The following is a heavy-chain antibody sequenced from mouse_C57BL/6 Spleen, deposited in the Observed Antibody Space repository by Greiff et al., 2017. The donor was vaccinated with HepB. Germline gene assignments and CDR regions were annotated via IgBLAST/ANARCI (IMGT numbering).Heavy chain of an antibody. J-gene: IGHJ2*01. CDR2: ISYDGSN. V-gene: IGHV3-6*01. Sequence: EVQLQESGPGLVKPSQSLSLTCSVTGYSITSGYYWNWIRQFPGNKLEWMGYISYDGSNNYNPSLKNRISITRDTSKNQFFLKLNSVTTEDTATYYCARRTGTRYFGYWGQGTTLTVSS. CDR3: ARRTGTRYFGY. CDR1: GYSITSGYY. D-gene: IGHD4-1*01.